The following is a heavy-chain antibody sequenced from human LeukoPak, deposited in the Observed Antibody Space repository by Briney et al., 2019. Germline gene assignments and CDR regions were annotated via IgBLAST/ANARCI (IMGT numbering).Heavy chain of an antibody. CDR2: ISYDGSNK. CDR1: GFTFSSYG. CDR3: AKDVKRGGFINWFDP. V-gene: IGHV3-30*18. Sequence: PGGSLRLSCAASGFTFSSYGMHWVRQAPGKGLEWVAVISYDGSNKYYADSVKGRFTISRDNSKNTLYLQMNSLRAEDTAVYYCAKDVKRGGFINWFDPWGQGTLVTVSS. J-gene: IGHJ5*02. D-gene: IGHD1-1*01.